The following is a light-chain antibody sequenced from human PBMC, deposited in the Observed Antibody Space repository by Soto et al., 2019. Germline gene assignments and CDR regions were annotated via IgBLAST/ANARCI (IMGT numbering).Light chain of an antibody. Sequence: EIVLTQSPGSLSLSPGERATLSCRVSQSVSSNYLAWYQQKAGQAPRLLIYGGSSRATGIPDRFSGSRSGTDFTLTISRLEPEGFAVYYCQHYGGSPPNTFGQGTKLEIK. CDR2: GGS. CDR3: QHYGGSPPNT. J-gene: IGKJ2*01. CDR1: QSVSSNY. V-gene: IGKV3-20*01.